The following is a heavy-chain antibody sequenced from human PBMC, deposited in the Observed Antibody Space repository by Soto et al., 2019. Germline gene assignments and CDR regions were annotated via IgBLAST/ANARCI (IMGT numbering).Heavy chain of an antibody. D-gene: IGHD3-16*01. V-gene: IGHV1-69*12. CDR3: ARGRRCGLGAANSPNDAY. J-gene: IGHJ4*02. Sequence: QVQLVQSGAEVKKPGSSVKVSCKASGGTFSSYAISWVRQAPGQGLEWMGGIIPIFGTANYAQTFQGRVTITGGESKSTAYMELSSLRSEDTAVYSCARGRRCGLGAANSPNDAYWGPGTLVTVSS. CDR1: GGTFSSYA. CDR2: IIPIFGTA.